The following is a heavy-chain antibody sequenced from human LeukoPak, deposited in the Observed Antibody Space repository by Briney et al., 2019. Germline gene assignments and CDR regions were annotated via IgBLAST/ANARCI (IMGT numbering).Heavy chain of an antibody. CDR3: AKRMVATWGLDI. CDR2: ISGSGGST. V-gene: IGHV3-23*01. D-gene: IGHD5-12*01. CDR1: GFIFDDYT. J-gene: IGHJ3*02. Sequence: GGSLRLSCAASGFIFDDYTMHWVCQAPGKGLEWVSAISGSGGSTYYADSVKGRFTISRDNSKNPLYLQMNSLRAEDTAVYYCAKRMVATWGLDIWGQGTMVTVSS.